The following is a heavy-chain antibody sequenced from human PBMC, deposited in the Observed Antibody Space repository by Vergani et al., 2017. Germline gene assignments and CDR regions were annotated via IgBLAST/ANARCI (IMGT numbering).Heavy chain of an antibody. J-gene: IGHJ3*02. D-gene: IGHD2-2*01. CDR2: INPSGGST. CDR3: AARGVIGYCSSTSCYTDAFDI. Sequence: QVQLVQSGAEVKKPGASVKVSCKASGYTFTSYYMHWVRQAPGQGLEWMGIINPSGGSTSYAQKFQGRVTMTRDTSTSTVYMELSSLRSEDTAGYYCAARGVIGYCSSTSCYTDAFDIWGQGTMVTVSS. V-gene: IGHV1-46*01. CDR1: GYTFTSYY.